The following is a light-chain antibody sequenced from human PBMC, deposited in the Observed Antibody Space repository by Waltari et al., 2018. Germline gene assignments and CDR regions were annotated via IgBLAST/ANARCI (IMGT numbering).Light chain of an antibody. CDR3: ISYTASGAWL. J-gene: IGLJ3*02. CDR1: SGEVGGYNY. V-gene: IGLV2-14*01. CDR2: DVN. Sequence: QSALTQPAPVSGSPGQSITISCAGSSGEVGGYNYVSWYQQYPGNAPKLMIYDVNKRPSGVSYRFSGSKSGNTASLTISGLQGEDEADYYCISYTASGAWLFGGGTKLTVL.